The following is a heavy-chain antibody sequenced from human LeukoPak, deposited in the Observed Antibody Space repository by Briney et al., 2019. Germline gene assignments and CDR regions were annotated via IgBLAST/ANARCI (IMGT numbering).Heavy chain of an antibody. Sequence: ASVKVSCKASGYTFTGYYMHWVRQAPGRGLEWMGWINPNSGGTNYAQKFQGRVTMTRDTSISTAYMELSRLRSDDTAVYYCARNRPYQLLGFEDFDYWGQGTLVTVSS. J-gene: IGHJ4*02. D-gene: IGHD2-2*01. CDR2: INPNSGGT. V-gene: IGHV1-2*02. CDR3: ARNRPYQLLGFEDFDY. CDR1: GYTFTGYY.